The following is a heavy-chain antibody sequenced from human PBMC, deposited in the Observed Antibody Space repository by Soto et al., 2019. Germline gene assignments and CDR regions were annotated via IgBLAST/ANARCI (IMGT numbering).Heavy chain of an antibody. D-gene: IGHD4-17*01. V-gene: IGHV4-34*01. CDR3: ARVEMTTVTKFDY. CDR2: INHSGST. Sequence: SETLSLTCAVYGGSFSGYYWSWIRQPPGKGLEWIGEINHSGSTNYNPSLKSRVTISVDSSKNQFSLKPSSVTAADTAVYYCARVEMTTVTKFDYWGQGTLVTVSS. J-gene: IGHJ4*02. CDR1: GGSFSGYY.